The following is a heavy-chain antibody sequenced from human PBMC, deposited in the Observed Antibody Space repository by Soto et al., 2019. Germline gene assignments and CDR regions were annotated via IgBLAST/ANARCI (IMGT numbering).Heavy chain of an antibody. CDR1: GYTFTSNA. J-gene: IGHJ4*02. D-gene: IGHD3-10*02. V-gene: IGHV1-3*01. CDR3: ATDLPPTVRGVIFLDY. CDR2: VNAGNGYT. Sequence: ASVKVSCKSSGYTFTSNAIHWVRQAPGQSLEWMGWVNAGNGYTKYLQNFQGRVTISSDTSASTAYMELNSLRSEDTAVYYCATDLPPTVRGVIFLDYWGQGTLVTVSS.